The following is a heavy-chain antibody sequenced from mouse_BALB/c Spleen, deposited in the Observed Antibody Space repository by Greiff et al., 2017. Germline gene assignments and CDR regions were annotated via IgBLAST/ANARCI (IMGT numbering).Heavy chain of an antibody. Sequence: QVQLQQSGAELVRPGSSVKISCKASGYAFSSYWMNWVKQRPGQGLEWIGQIYPGDGDTNYNGKFKGKATLTADKSSSTAYMQLSSLTSEDSAVYFCARSDGGGFADWGQGTLVTVSA. J-gene: IGHJ3*01. V-gene: IGHV1-80*01. CDR3: ARSDGGGFAD. CDR2: IYPGDGDT. CDR1: GYAFSSYW.